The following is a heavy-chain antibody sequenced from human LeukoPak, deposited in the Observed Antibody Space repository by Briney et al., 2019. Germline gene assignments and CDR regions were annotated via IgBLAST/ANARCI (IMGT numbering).Heavy chain of an antibody. CDR1: GFTFSSYS. D-gene: IGHD3-10*01. V-gene: IGHV3-21*01. J-gene: IGHJ4*02. CDR3: ARDHMVRGVTPDY. Sequence: PGGSLRLSCAASGFTFSSYSMNWVRQAPGKGLEWVSSISSSSSYIYFADSVRGRFTISRDNAKNSLYLQMNSLRAEDTAVYYCARDHMVRGVTPDYWGQGTLVTVSS. CDR2: ISSSSSYI.